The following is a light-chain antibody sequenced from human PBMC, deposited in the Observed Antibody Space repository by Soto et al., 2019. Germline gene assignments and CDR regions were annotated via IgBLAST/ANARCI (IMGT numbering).Light chain of an antibody. CDR1: QSVSSSY. V-gene: IGKV3-20*01. CDR2: GAS. CDR3: QQDGNSPRT. Sequence: ETVLKKSPVNLSFSXXDIATLSCRASQSVSSSYLAWYQQKPGQAPRLLIYGASSRATGIPNRFSGSGSGTDFTLTISRLEPEDFAVYYCQQDGNSPRTFAQGTKVDIK. J-gene: IGKJ1*01.